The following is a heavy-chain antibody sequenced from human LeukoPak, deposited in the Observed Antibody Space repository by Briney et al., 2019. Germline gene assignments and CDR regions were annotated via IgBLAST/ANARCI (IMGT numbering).Heavy chain of an antibody. J-gene: IGHJ2*01. CDR3: ARGRGTTMVRGVITNYFDL. D-gene: IGHD3-10*01. CDR1: GYTFTAHY. V-gene: IGHV1-2*02. CDR2: IDPNSGGT. Sequence: ASVKVSCKTSGYTFTAHYIHWVRQAPGQGLERMGWIDPNSGGTNYAQKFLGSVTMTGDTSINTAFMEIRRLRSDDTAIYYCARGRGTTMVRGVITNYFDLWGRGSLVTVSS.